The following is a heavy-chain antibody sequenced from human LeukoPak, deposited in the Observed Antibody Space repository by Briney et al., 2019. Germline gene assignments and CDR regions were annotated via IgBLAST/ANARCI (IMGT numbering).Heavy chain of an antibody. CDR3: AKEDFWSGYPGRFFDY. CDR1: GFTFSSYW. V-gene: IGHV3-23*01. J-gene: IGHJ4*02. Sequence: GGSLRLSCAASGFTFSSYWMSWVRQAPGKGLEWVSAISGSGGSTYYADSVKGRFTISRDNSKDTLYLQMNSLRAEDTAVYYCAKEDFWSGYPGRFFDYWGQGTLVTVSS. CDR2: ISGSGGST. D-gene: IGHD3-3*01.